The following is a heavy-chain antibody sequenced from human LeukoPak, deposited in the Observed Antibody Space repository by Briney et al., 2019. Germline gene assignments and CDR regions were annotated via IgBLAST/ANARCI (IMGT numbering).Heavy chain of an antibody. CDR1: GYTFTSYG. Sequence: ASVKVSCKASGYTFTSYGISWVRQAPGQGLEWMGWISAYNGNTNYAQKLQGRVTMTTDTSTSTAYMGLRSLRSDDTAVYYCARVGLLLWFGELSGHDAFDIWGQGTMVTVSS. D-gene: IGHD3-10*01. V-gene: IGHV1-18*01. J-gene: IGHJ3*02. CDR3: ARVGLLLWFGELSGHDAFDI. CDR2: ISAYNGNT.